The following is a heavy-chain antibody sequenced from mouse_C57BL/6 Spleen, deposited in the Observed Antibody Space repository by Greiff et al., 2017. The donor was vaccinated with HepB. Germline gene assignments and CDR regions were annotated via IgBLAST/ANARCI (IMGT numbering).Heavy chain of an antibody. CDR3: ARSPFYGSSWYFDV. J-gene: IGHJ1*03. D-gene: IGHD1-1*01. Sequence: QVQLQQSGAELVKPGASVKLSCKASGYTFTSYWMHWVKQRPGQGLEWIGMIHPNSGSTNYNEKFKSKATLTVDKSSSTAYMQLSSLTSEDSAVYYCARSPFYGSSWYFDVWGTGTTVTVSS. CDR1: GYTFTSYW. CDR2: IHPNSGST. V-gene: IGHV1-64*01.